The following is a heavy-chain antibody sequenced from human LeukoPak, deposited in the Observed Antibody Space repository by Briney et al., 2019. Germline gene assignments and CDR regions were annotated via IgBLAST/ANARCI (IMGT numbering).Heavy chain of an antibody. J-gene: IGHJ4*02. CDR2: IIPILGIA. D-gene: IGHD2-2*01. V-gene: IGHV1-69*04. CDR1: GGTFSSYA. Sequence: SVKVSCKASGGTFSSYAISWVRQAPGQGLEWMGRIIPILGIANYAQKFQGRVTITTDESTSTAYMELSSLRSEDTAVYYCAKGLGYCSSTSCPPLRAFDYWGQGTLVTVSS. CDR3: AKGLGYCSSTSCPPLRAFDY.